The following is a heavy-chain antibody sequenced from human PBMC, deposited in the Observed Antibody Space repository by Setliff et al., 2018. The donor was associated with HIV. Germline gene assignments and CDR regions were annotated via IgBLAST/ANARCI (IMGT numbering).Heavy chain of an antibody. J-gene: IGHJ3*02. D-gene: IGHD4-4*01. CDR3: ARTVPHSAAQDAFDI. V-gene: IGHV4-28*05. CDR2: ISNSGKI. Sequence: SETLSLTCAVSGYSISTNEWWGWIRQPPGKGLAWIGYISNSGKIYYDPSLNSQVTLSADTSKNQLSLKLTSVTAEDTGVYYCARTVPHSAAQDAFDIWGQGTVVNVSS. CDR1: GYSISTNEW.